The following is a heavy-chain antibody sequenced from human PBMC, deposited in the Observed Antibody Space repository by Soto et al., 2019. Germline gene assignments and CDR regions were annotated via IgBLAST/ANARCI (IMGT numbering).Heavy chain of an antibody. CDR1: GFTFSSYG. V-gene: IGHV3-30*18. D-gene: IGHD3-9*01. J-gene: IGHJ6*02. CDR3: AKEQVIRYFRHYYYGMDV. CDR2: ISYDGSNK. Sequence: GGSLRLSCAASGFTFSSYGMHWVRQAPGKGLEWVAVISYDGSNKYYADSVKGRFTISRDNSKNTLYLQMNSLRAEDTAVYYCAKEQVIRYFRHYYYGMDVWGQGTTVTVSS.